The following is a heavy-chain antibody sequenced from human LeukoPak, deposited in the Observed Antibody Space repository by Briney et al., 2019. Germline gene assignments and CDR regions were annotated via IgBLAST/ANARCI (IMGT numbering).Heavy chain of an antibody. Sequence: PGGSLRLSCAASGFTFSSYGMHWVRQAPGKGLEWVAVIWYDRSNKYYADSVKGRFTISRDNSKNTLYLQMNSLRAEDTAVYYCAKDHRYSYGYIDYWGQGTLVTVSS. J-gene: IGHJ4*02. CDR2: IWYDRSNK. CDR1: GFTFSSYG. V-gene: IGHV3-33*06. CDR3: AKDHRYSYGYIDY. D-gene: IGHD5-18*01.